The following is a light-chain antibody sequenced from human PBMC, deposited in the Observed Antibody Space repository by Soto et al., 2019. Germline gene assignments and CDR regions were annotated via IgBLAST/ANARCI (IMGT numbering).Light chain of an antibody. CDR3: MQATHWPYT. CDR2: KVS. Sequence: DVVMTQSPLSLPVTLGQPASISCRSSQGLGNTDLNWFHQRPGQSPRRLIYKVSNRDSGVPDRFSGSGSGTDFTLKISRVEAEDVGLYFCMQATHWPYTFGNGTKLEI. J-gene: IGKJ2*01. V-gene: IGKV2-30*01. CDR1: QGLGNTD.